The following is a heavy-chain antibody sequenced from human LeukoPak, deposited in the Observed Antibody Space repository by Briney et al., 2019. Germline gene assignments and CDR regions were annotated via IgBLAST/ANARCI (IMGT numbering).Heavy chain of an antibody. J-gene: IGHJ5*02. D-gene: IGHD2-15*01. CDR1: GYTFTSYA. V-gene: IGHV7-4-1*02. CDR2: INTNTGNP. Sequence: ASVKVSCKASGYTFTSYAMNWVRQAPGQGLEWMGWINTNTGNPTYAQGFTGRFVFSLDTSVSTAYLQSSSLKAEDTAVYYCARELVVASLTWFDPWGQGTLVTVSS. CDR3: ARELVVASLTWFDP.